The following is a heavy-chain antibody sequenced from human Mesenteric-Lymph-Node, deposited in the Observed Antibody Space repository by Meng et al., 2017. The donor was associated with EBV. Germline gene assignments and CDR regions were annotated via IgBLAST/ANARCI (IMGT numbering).Heavy chain of an antibody. D-gene: IGHD1-26*01. CDR3: VRDRDSGTYYRLDY. V-gene: IGHV3-33*01. Sequence: QGLLVEWGGGVVPPGRSLSLSCAASGFSLSNYGMHWVRQAPGKGLEWVAVIWYDGTNKFYADSVKGRFTISRDNSKNTLYLQMNSLRAEDTAVYYCVRDRDSGTYYRLDYWGQGTLVTVSS. CDR2: IWYDGTNK. J-gene: IGHJ4*02. CDR1: GFSLSNYG.